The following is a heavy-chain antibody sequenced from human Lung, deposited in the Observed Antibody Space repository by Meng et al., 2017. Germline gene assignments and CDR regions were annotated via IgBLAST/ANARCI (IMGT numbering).Heavy chain of an antibody. J-gene: IGHJ4*02. D-gene: IGHD4-11*01. CDR1: GGSFSDYY. V-gene: IGHV4-34*01. Sequence: QAQLQQWGAGLLQPSETLSLTCVVSGGSFSDYYWSWLRQPPGKGLECIGEINHSGSTNYNPSLESRATISVDTSQNNLSLKLSSVTAADSAVYYCARGPTTMAHDFDYWGQGTLVTVSS. CDR3: ARGPTTMAHDFDY. CDR2: INHSGST.